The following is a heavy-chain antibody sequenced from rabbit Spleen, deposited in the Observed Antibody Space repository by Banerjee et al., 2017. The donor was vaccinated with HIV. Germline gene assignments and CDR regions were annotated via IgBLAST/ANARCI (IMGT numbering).Heavy chain of an antibody. CDR1: GFSFSSNW. J-gene: IGHJ4*01. Sequence: LEESGGGLVKPGGTLTLTCTVSGFSFSSNWICWVRQAPGKGLEWIACIDTNDGDTDYANWPKGRFTISKTSSTTVTLQMTSLTAADRATYFCARDLIGVIGWNFNLWGQGTLVTVS. CDR2: IDTNDGDT. V-gene: IGHV1S45*01. D-gene: IGHD2-1*01. CDR3: ARDLIGVIGWNFNL.